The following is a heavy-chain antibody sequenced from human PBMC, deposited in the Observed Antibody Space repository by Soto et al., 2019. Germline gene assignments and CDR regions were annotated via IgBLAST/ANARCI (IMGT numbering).Heavy chain of an antibody. CDR3: VKGEYYYDSSGYYPFDY. CDR2: IYSGGST. CDR1: GFTVSSNY. D-gene: IGHD3-22*01. V-gene: IGHV3-66*01. Sequence: GGSLRLSCAASGFTVSSNYMSWVRQAPGKGLEWVSLIYSGGSTYYADSVKGRFTISRDNSKNTLYLQMSSLRAEDTAVYYCVKGEYYYDSSGYYPFDYWGQGTLVTVSS. J-gene: IGHJ4*02.